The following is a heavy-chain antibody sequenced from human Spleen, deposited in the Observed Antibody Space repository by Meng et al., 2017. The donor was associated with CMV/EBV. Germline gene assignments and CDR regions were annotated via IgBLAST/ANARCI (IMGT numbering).Heavy chain of an antibody. CDR1: NY. CDR2: INHSGST. D-gene: IGHD3-10*01. Sequence: NYWSWIRHPPGKGLEWIGEINHSGSTNYNPSLKSRVTISVDTSKNQFSLKLSSVTAADTAVYYCARVLPSRAAMVRGPLGSSWFDPWGQGTLVTVSS. CDR3: ARVLPSRAAMVRGPLGSSWFDP. V-gene: IGHV4-34*01. J-gene: IGHJ5*02.